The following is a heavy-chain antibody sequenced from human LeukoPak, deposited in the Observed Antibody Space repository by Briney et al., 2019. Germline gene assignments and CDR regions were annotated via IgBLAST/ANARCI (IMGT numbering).Heavy chain of an antibody. CDR3: ASEIAAAGKGFDY. CDR2: IDPSDSYT. CDR1: GYSFTSYW. V-gene: IGHV5-10-1*01. D-gene: IGHD6-13*01. J-gene: IGHJ4*02. Sequence: GESLKISCKGAGYSFTSYWISWVRQMPGKGLEWMGRIDPSDSYTNYSPSFQGHVTISADKSISTAYLQWSSLKASDTAMYYCASEIAAAGKGFDYWGQGTLVTVSS.